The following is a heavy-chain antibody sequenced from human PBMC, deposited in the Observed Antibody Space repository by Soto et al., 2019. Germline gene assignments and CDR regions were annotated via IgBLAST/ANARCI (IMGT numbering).Heavy chain of an antibody. D-gene: IGHD3-3*01. V-gene: IGHV1-2*02. Sequence: QLHLVQSGAVVKKPGASVTVSCSASGYPVTAYYMHWVRQAPGRGLEWMGGINPATGAAKYTQTFQGRVTMTRDTSTSTFFMELSGLTSGDTAVFYWARGGGVGVAGSTAFDMWGQGTLVTVSS. CDR3: ARGGGVGVAGSTAFDM. CDR2: INPATGAA. J-gene: IGHJ3*02. CDR1: GYPVTAYY.